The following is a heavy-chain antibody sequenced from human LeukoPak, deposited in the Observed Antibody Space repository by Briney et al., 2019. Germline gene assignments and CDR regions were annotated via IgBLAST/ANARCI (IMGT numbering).Heavy chain of an antibody. Sequence: PGGSLRLSCAASGFAVSSNYMSWVRQTPGKGLEWVSIIYSGGSTYYADSVKGRYTISRDNAKNSLYLQMNSLRAEDTAVYYCARASYYYMDVWGKGTTVTVSS. CDR3: ARASYYYMDV. J-gene: IGHJ6*03. CDR1: GFAVSSNY. V-gene: IGHV3-53*01. CDR2: IYSGGST.